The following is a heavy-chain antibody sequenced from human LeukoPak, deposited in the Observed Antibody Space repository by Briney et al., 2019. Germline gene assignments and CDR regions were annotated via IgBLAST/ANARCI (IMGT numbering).Heavy chain of an antibody. D-gene: IGHD2-21*02. Sequence: SETLSLTCTVSGYSISSGYYWGWIRQPPGKGLEWIGSIYHSGSTYYNPSLKSRVTISVDTSKNQFSLKLSSVTAADTAVYYCARLCGGDCYKPFDYWGQGTLVTVSS. V-gene: IGHV4-38-2*02. CDR3: ARLCGGDCYKPFDY. CDR2: IYHSGST. CDR1: GYSISSGYY. J-gene: IGHJ4*02.